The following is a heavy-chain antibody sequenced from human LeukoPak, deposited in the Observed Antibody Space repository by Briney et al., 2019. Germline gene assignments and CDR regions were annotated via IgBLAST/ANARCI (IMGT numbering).Heavy chain of an antibody. D-gene: IGHD6-19*01. CDR3: ARVVPMYSSDWYGDY. J-gene: IGHJ4*02. CDR2: IYYSGST. Sequence: SETLSLTCTVSGGSISSYYWSWIRQPPGKGLEWIGTIYYSGSTYYNPSLKSRVTISVDTSKNQFSLKLSSVTAADTAVYYCARVVPMYSSDWYGDYWGQGTLVTVSS. V-gene: IGHV4-39*01. CDR1: GGSISSYY.